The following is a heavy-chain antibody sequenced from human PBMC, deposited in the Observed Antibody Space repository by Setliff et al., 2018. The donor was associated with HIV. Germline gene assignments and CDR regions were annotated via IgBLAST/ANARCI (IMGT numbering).Heavy chain of an antibody. V-gene: IGHV4-59*11. CDR3: ARDSGIAVAGRLGY. J-gene: IGHJ4*02. Sequence: KASETLSLTCTVSGGSISSHYWSWIRQPPGKGLEWIGSIFYSGSTNYNPSLKSRVTISVDTSKNQFSLKLNSVTAADTAVYYCARDSGIAVAGRLGYWGQGTLVTVSS. D-gene: IGHD6-19*01. CDR1: GGSISSHY. CDR2: IFYSGST.